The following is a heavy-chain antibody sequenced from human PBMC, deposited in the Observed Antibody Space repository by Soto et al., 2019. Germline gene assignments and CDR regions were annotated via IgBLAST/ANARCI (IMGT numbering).Heavy chain of an antibody. D-gene: IGHD2-15*01. V-gene: IGHV1-69*12. CDR1: GGTFSSYA. J-gene: IGHJ6*02. CDR3: GYLPDYYYGMDV. CDR2: IIPIFGTA. Sequence: QVQLVQSGAEVKKPGSSVKVSCKASGGTFSSYAISWVRQAPGQGLEWMGGIIPIFGTANYAQKFQGRVTITADESTSTDDMELSSLRSEDTAVYYCGYLPDYYYGMDVWGQGTTVTVSS.